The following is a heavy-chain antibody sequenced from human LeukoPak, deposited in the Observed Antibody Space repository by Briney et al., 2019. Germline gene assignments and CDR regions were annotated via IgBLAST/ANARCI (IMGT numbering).Heavy chain of an antibody. CDR1: GFTVSSTY. CDR2: ISDNGGNT. J-gene: IGHJ4*02. V-gene: IGHV3-23*01. CDR3: AMTLDY. Sequence: GGSLRLSCADSGFTVSSTYVSWVRQAPGKGVEWGSVISDNGGNTYYADSVKGRFTISRDNSKNTLYLQMNSLRAEDTAIYYCAMTLDYWGQGTLVTVSS. D-gene: IGHD2-21*02.